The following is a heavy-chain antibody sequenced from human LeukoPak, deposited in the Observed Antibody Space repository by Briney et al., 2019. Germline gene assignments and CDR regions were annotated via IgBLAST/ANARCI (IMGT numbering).Heavy chain of an antibody. V-gene: IGHV3-30*03. J-gene: IGHJ4*02. D-gene: IGHD5-12*01. Sequence: PGGSLRLSCVTSGFNFNEYGMNWVRQTPGKGLEWVAFISYDGNKKYSPDSEKGRFSVSRDRSKKTVYLQMNSLRPEDTAIYYCARESVDIVALGHFDHWGQGTLVTVSA. CDR3: ARESVDIVALGHFDH. CDR2: ISYDGNKK. CDR1: GFNFNEYG.